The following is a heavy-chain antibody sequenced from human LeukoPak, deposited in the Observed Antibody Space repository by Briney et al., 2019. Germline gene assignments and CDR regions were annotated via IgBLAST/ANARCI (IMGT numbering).Heavy chain of an antibody. D-gene: IGHD4-17*01. CDR2: IYTSGNT. V-gene: IGHV4-4*07. CDR1: GGSINSYF. CDR3: ARGQHTVTADY. Sequence: SETLSLTCTVSGGSINSYFWSWIRQPAGKGLEWIGRIYTSGNTNYNPSLNSRVTMSVDTSKNQISLKLTSVTAADTAPYYCARGQHTVTADYWGQGTLVTVSS. J-gene: IGHJ4*02.